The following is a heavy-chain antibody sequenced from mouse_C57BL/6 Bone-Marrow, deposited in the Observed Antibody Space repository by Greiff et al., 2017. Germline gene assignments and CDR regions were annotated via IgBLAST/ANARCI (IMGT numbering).Heavy chain of an antibody. D-gene: IGHD1-1*01. CDR1: GYTFTSYG. J-gene: IGHJ4*01. V-gene: IGHV1-81*01. Sequence: VQLQQSGAELARPGASVKLSCKASGYTFTSYGISWVKQRTGQGLEWIGEIYPRSGNTYYNEKFKGKATLTADKSSRTAYMELRSLTSEDSAVYFCARYYYGSRGAMDYWGQGTSVTVSS. CDR2: IYPRSGNT. CDR3: ARYYYGSRGAMDY.